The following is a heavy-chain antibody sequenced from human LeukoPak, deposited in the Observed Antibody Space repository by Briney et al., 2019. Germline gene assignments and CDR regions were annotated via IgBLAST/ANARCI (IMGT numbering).Heavy chain of an antibody. D-gene: IGHD2-21*02. J-gene: IGHJ4*02. CDR3: ARAYCVGDCTVLHIYFDN. Sequence: SETLSLTCDVYGESFSGYYWSWIRQPPGKGLEWIGEVNHSGGTNYNPSLKRRVTISLDTSKNQFSLKLRSVMAADTAVYYCARAYCVGDCTVLHIYFDNWGQGTLVTVSS. CDR1: GESFSGYY. V-gene: IGHV4-34*01. CDR2: VNHSGGT.